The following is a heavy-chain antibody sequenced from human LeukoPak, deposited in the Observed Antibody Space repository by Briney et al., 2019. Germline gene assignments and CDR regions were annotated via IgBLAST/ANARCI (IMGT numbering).Heavy chain of an antibody. D-gene: IGHD6-13*01. V-gene: IGHV3-20*04. CDR1: GFTFDHYG. CDR3: ARDDSVYRIAAAGTNY. Sequence: AGGSLRLSCAASGFTFDHYGMSWVRQAPGKGLEWVSGINWNGDSTGYADSVKGRFTISRDNSKNTLYLQMNSLRAEDTAVYYCARDDSVYRIAAAGTNYWGQGTLVTASS. CDR2: INWNGDST. J-gene: IGHJ4*02.